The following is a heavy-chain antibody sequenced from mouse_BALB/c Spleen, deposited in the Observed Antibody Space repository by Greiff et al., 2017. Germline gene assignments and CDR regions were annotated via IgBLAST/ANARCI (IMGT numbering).Heavy chain of an antibody. CDR1: GFSLTSYG. J-gene: IGHJ3*01. CDR2: IWSGGST. Sequence: VQLQQSGPGLVQPSQSLSITCTVSGFSLTSYGVHWVRQSPGKGLEWLGVIWSGGSTDYNAAFISRLSISKDNSKSQVFFKMNSLQANDTAIYYWASNYDYDEAWFAYWGQGTLVTVSA. CDR3: ASNYDYDEAWFAY. V-gene: IGHV2-2*02. D-gene: IGHD2-4*01.